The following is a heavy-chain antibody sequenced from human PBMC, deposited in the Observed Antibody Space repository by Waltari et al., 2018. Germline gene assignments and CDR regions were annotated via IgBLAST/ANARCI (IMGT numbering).Heavy chain of an antibody. Sequence: EVQLVESGGVVVQPGGSLRLSCAASGFTFDDYAMHWVRQAPGKGLEWVSLISWDGGSTYYADSVKGRFTISRDNSKNSLYLQMNSLSTEDTALYYCAKADSGYDYFDYWGQGTLVTVSS. V-gene: IGHV3-43D*03. D-gene: IGHD1-26*01. CDR3: AKADSGYDYFDY. J-gene: IGHJ4*02. CDR1: GFTFDDYA. CDR2: ISWDGGST.